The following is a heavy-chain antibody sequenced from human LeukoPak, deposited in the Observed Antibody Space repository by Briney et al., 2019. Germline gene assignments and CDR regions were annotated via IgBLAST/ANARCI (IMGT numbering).Heavy chain of an antibody. Sequence: MPSETLSLTCAVYGGSFSGYYWSWIRQPPGKGLEWIGEINHSGSTNYNPSLKSRVTISVDTSKNQFSLKLSSVTAADTAVYYCARNDATWLGYWGQGTLVTVSS. V-gene: IGHV4-34*01. D-gene: IGHD1-1*01. CDR3: ARNDATWLGY. CDR1: GGSFSGYY. CDR2: INHSGST. J-gene: IGHJ4*02.